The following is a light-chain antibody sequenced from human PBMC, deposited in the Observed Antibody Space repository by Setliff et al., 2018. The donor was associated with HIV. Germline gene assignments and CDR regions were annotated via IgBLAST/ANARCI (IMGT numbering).Light chain of an antibody. CDR3: SSYTSISTYV. CDR2: EVN. J-gene: IGLJ1*01. Sequence: QSVLAQPPSVSGSPGQSVTISCTGTSSDVGSYNRVSWYQQPPGTAPKRMIYEVNNRPSGVPDRFSGSKSGNTASLTISGLQAEDEADYYCSSYTSISTYVFGTGTKGTVL. CDR1: SSDVGSYNR. V-gene: IGLV2-18*02.